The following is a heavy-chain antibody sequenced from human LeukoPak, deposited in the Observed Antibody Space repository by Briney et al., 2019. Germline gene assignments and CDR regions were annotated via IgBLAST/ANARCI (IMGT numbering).Heavy chain of an antibody. CDR1: GYTFTGYY. D-gene: IGHD3-9*01. V-gene: IGHV1-2*02. J-gene: IGHJ3*02. Sequence: ASVKVSCKASGYTFTGYYMNWVRQAPGQGLEWMGWINPNSGGTNYAQKFQGRVTMTRDTSISTAYMELSRLRSDDTAVYYCAREALLRYFDWLLYDDAFDIWGQGTMVTVSS. CDR3: AREALLRYFDWLLYDDAFDI. CDR2: INPNSGGT.